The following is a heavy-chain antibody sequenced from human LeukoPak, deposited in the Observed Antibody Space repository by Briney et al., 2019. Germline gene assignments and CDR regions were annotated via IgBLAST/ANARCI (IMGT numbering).Heavy chain of an antibody. D-gene: IGHD2-15*01. CDR2: ISTTGYNT. Sequence: PGGSLRLSCAASGFTFSTYAMSWVRQAPGKGLEWVSTISTTGYNTYYADSVKGRFTIARDNSKNTQSLHMNSLRAEDTAVYYCLGCCSGGSCYSGAHWGQGTLVTVSS. J-gene: IGHJ4*02. CDR3: LGCCSGGSCYSGAH. CDR1: GFTFSTYA. V-gene: IGHV3-23*01.